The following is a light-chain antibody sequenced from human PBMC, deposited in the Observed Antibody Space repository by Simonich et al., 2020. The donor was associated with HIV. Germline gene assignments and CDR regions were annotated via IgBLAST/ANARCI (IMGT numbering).Light chain of an antibody. CDR3: STWDSSLSAWV. J-gene: IGLJ3*02. V-gene: IGLV1-44*01. CDR1: RNNVGSYT. Sequence: QSALTQEASVSGTVGQKVTLSCTGNRNNVGSYTVGWYQQISHGAPNTVMFGNSLPSGIPDRFSGSEPGTTASLTSSGLQPEDEADYYCSTWDSSLSAWVFGGGTKVTVL. CDR2: GNS.